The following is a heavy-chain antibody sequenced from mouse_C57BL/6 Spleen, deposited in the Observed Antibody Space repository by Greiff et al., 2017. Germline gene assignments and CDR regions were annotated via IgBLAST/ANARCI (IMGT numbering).Heavy chain of an antibody. J-gene: IGHJ4*01. CDR1: GYTFTSYW. V-gene: IGHV1-55*01. D-gene: IGHD1-1*01. CDR3: ARQDYYGSSYDYAIDY. Sequence: QVQLQQPGAELVKPGASVKMSCKASGYTFTSYWITWVKQRPGQGLEWIGDIYPGSGSTNYNEKFKSKATLTVDTSSSTAYMQLRSLTSEDSAVYYCARQDYYGSSYDYAIDYWGQGTSVTVSS. CDR2: IYPGSGST.